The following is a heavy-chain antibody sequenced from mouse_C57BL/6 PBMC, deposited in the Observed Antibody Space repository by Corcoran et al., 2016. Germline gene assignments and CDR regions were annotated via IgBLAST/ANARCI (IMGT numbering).Heavy chain of an antibody. CDR3: ARSHYYGSSYYAMDY. CDR1: GYTFTTYG. J-gene: IGHJ4*01. D-gene: IGHD1-1*01. V-gene: IGHV9-3*01. CDR2: INTYSGVP. Sequence: QIQLVQSGPELKKPGETVKISCKASGYTFTTYGMSWVKQAPGKGLKWMGWINTYSGVPTYADDFKGRFAFSLETSASTAYLQINNLKNEDTATYFCARSHYYGSSYYAMDYWGQGTSVTVSS.